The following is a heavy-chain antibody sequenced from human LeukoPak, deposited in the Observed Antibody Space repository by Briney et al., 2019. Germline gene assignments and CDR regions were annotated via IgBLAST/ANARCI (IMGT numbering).Heavy chain of an antibody. V-gene: IGHV3-7*01. CDR1: GLTFSSYW. D-gene: IGHD4-11*01. J-gene: IGHJ4*02. CDR3: AREGSNYYFDY. CDR2: IKQDGSEK. Sequence: GGSLRLSCAASGLTFSSYWMSWVRQAPGKGLEWVANIKQDGSEKYYVDSVKGRFTISRDNAKNSLYLQMNSLRAEDTAVYYCAREGSNYYFDYWGQGTLVTVSS.